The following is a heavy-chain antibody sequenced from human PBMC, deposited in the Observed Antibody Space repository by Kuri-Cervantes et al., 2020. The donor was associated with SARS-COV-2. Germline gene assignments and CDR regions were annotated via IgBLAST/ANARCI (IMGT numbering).Heavy chain of an antibody. CDR1: GGSVSISSFY. Sequence: GSLRLSCTVSGGSVSISSFYWAWIRQPPGKGPQWVGSVSYTGSTYHNPSLRSRLSISIDTSKNQFSLRLTSVTAADTALYYCSRRASNWAYLPFDFWGQGIPVTVSS. CDR3: SRRASNWAYLPFDF. CDR2: VSYTGST. D-gene: IGHD7-27*01. J-gene: IGHJ4*02. V-gene: IGHV4-39*01.